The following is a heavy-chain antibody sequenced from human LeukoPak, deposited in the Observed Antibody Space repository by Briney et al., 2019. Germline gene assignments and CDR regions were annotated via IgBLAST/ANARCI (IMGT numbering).Heavy chain of an antibody. V-gene: IGHV4-59*08. J-gene: IGHJ3*02. CDR1: GGSFSNYY. CDR3: ARWNLDLAYDI. D-gene: IGHD1-1*01. Sequence: SETLSLTCTLSGGSFSNYYWTWIRQPPGKGLEWLGYIYSTGSISYNPSLESRVTTSIDTSKNTFSLKLTSVTAADTAVYFCARWNLDLAYDIWGQGTMVTVSS. CDR2: IYSTGSI.